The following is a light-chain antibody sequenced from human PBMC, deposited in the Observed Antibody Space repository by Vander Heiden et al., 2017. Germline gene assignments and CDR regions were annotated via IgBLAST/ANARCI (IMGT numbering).Light chain of an antibody. CDR2: AAS. J-gene: IGKJ1*01. CDR3: QQSYSTLLA. V-gene: IGKV1-39*01. CDR1: QSIISY. Sequence: DIQMTQSPSSLSASVGDRVTITCRASQSIISYLNWYQQKPGKAPKLLIYAASSLQSGVPSRFSGSGSGTDFTLTISRLQPEDFATYYCQQSYSTLLAFGQGTKVEIK.